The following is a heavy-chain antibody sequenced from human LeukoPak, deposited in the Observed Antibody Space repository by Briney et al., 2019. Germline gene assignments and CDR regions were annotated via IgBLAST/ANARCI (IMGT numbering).Heavy chain of an antibody. CDR3: ARDQGSGWYYRYFDL. V-gene: IGHV1-2*02. J-gene: IGHJ2*01. CDR2: INPNSGGT. D-gene: IGHD6-19*01. Sequence: ASVKVSCKASGYTFTGYYMHWVRQAPGQGLEWMGWINPNSGGTNYAQKFQGRVTMTRDTSISTAYMELSRLRSDDTAVYYCARDQGSGWYYRYFDLWGRGTLVTVSS. CDR1: GYTFTGYY.